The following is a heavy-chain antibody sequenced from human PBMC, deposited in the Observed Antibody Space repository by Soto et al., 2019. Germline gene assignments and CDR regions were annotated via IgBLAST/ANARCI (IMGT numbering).Heavy chain of an antibody. D-gene: IGHD3-10*01. V-gene: IGHV3-48*01. CDR3: ARDYYGSGSYSTYYYYYMDV. CDR2: ISSSSSTI. J-gene: IGHJ6*03. CDR1: GFTFSSYS. Sequence: GGSLRLSCAASGFTFSSYSMNWVRQAPGKGLEWVSYISSSSSTIYYADSVKGRFTISRDNAKNSLYLQMNSLRAEDTAVYYCARDYYGSGSYSTYYYYYMDVWGKGTTVTVSS.